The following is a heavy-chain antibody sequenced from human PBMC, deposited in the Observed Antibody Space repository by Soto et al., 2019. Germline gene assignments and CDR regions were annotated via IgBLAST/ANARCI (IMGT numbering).Heavy chain of an antibody. J-gene: IGHJ4*02. D-gene: IGHD5-12*01. CDR1: GGSISSYY. V-gene: IGHV4-59*01. CDR3: ARVKGYSGYDSFFVRNNPIGNFDY. CDR2: IYYSGST. Sequence: QVQLQESGPGLVKPSETLSLTCTVSGGSISSYYWSWIRQPPGKGLEWIGYIYYSGSTNYNPSLRSRVTISVDTSKNQFSLKLSSVTAADTAVYYCARVKGYSGYDSFFVRNNPIGNFDYWGQGTLVTVSS.